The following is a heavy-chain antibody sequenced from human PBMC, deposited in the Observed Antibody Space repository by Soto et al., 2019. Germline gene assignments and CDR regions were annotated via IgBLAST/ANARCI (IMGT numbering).Heavy chain of an antibody. Sequence: EVQLLESGGGLVQPGGSLRLSCAASGFTFSSYAMSWVRQAPGKGLEWVSAISGSGGSTYYADSVKGRFTISRDNSKNTLYLQMNSLRAEDTAVYYCAKELAVGATRATHDAFHIWGQGTMVTVSS. CDR2: ISGSGGST. J-gene: IGHJ3*02. CDR1: GFTFSSYA. CDR3: AKELAVGATRATHDAFHI. V-gene: IGHV3-23*01. D-gene: IGHD1-26*01.